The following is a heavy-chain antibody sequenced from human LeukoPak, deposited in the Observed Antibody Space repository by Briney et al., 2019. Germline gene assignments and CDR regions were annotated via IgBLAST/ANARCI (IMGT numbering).Heavy chain of an antibody. CDR2: IYHSGST. D-gene: IGHD4-11*01. CDR3: ARGRLQYDY. J-gene: IGHJ4*02. V-gene: IGHV4-30-2*01. Sequence: SETLSLTCAVSGGSISSGGYSWSWIRQPPGTGLEWIGYIYHSGSTYYNPSLKSRVTISVDRSKNQFSLKLSSVTAADTAVYYCARGRLQYDYWGQGTLVTVSS. CDR1: GGSISSGGYS.